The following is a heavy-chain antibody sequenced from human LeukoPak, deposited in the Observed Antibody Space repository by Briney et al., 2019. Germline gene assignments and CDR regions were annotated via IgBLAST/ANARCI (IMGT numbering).Heavy chain of an antibody. CDR3: ARGDYDILTGYYRGSWFDS. CDR1: GYTFTRYG. CDR2: ISAQKGNT. Sequence: ASVKVSCKASGYTFTRYGISWGRQAPGEGLEWMGWISAQKGNTNNEQTLQGRVTMTTDTSTSTSYMDTRSVRSDDTGVYYCARGDYDILTGYYRGSWFDSWGQGTLVTVSS. J-gene: IGHJ5*01. D-gene: IGHD3-9*01. V-gene: IGHV1-18*01.